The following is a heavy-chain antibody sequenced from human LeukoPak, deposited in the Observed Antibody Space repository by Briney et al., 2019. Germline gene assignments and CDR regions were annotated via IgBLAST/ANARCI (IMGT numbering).Heavy chain of an antibody. CDR1: GFTFTTYW. Sequence: PGGSLRLSCAASGFTFTTYWMHWVRQAPGKGLEWVSVIYSGGSTYYADSVKGRFTISRDNSKNTLYLQMNSLRAEDTAVYYCAKQTTVTQGGKGLYYYYGMDVWGQGTTVTVSS. J-gene: IGHJ6*02. CDR3: AKQTTVTQGGKGLYYYYGMDV. V-gene: IGHV3-66*04. D-gene: IGHD4-17*01. CDR2: IYSGGST.